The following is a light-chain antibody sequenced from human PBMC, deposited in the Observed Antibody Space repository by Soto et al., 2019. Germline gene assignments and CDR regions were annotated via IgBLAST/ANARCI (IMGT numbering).Light chain of an antibody. Sequence: EIVMTQSPATLSVCPGERATLSCRASQSVSSNLAWYQQKPGQAPRLLIYGASTRATGIPARFSGSGSGTEFTLTISSLQSEDFAVYHCQQYNNWPPWTFGQGTKVDIK. CDR3: QQYNNWPPWT. V-gene: IGKV3-15*01. J-gene: IGKJ1*01. CDR1: QSVSSN. CDR2: GAS.